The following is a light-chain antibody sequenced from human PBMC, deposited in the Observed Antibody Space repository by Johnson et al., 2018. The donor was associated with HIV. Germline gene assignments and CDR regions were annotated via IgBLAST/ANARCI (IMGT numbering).Light chain of an antibody. Sequence: QPVLTQPPSVSAAPGQEVTISCSGSSSNIGHNSVSWYQQFPGTAPKLLIYDNNTRPSGIPDRFSGSKSGTSATLGITGLQTGDEADYYCGTWDSSLSGFFGTGTKVTVL. CDR1: SSNIGHNS. CDR2: DNN. J-gene: IGLJ1*01. V-gene: IGLV1-51*01. CDR3: GTWDSSLSGF.